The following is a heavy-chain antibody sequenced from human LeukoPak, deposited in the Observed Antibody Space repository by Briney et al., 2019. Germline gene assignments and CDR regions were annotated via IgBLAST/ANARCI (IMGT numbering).Heavy chain of an antibody. CDR1: GGSISSGGYY. V-gene: IGHV4-31*03. CDR2: IYYSGST. CDR3: ARGRGYTDYYDSSGYSFDY. J-gene: IGHJ4*02. Sequence: PSETLSLTCTVSGGSISSGGYYWSWIRQHPGKGLEWIGYIYYSGSTYYNPSLKSRVTISVDTSKNQFSLKLSSVTAADTAVYYCARGRGYTDYYDSSGYSFDYWGQGTLVTVSS. D-gene: IGHD3-22*01.